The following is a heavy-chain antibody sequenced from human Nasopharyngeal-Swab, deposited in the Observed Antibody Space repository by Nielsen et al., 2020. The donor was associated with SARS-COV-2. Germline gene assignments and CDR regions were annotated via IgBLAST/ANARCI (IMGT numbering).Heavy chain of an antibody. CDR2: IIPIFGTA. Sequence: WVRQAPGQGLEWMGGIIPIFGTANYAQKFQGRVTITADESTSTAYMELSSLRSEDTAVYYCARDGGGGNSHNDGYWGQGTLVTVSS. CDR3: ARDGGGGNSHNDGY. D-gene: IGHD4-23*01. J-gene: IGHJ4*02. V-gene: IGHV1-69*01.